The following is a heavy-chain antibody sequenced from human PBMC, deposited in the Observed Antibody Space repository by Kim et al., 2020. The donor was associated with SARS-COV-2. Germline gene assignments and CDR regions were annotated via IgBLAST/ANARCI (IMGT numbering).Heavy chain of an antibody. CDR1: GFTFSSYE. CDR2: ISSSGSTI. V-gene: IGHV3-48*03. J-gene: IGHJ3*02. CDR3: AREPGYSYANDAFDI. D-gene: IGHD5-18*01. Sequence: GGSLRLSCAASGFTFSSYEMNWVRQAPGKGLEWVSYISSSGSTIYYADSVKGRFTISRDNAKNSLYLQMNSLRAEDTAVYYCAREPGYSYANDAFDIRGQGTMVTVSS.